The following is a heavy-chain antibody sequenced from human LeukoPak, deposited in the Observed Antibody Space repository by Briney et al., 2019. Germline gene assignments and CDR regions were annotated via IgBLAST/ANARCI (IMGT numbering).Heavy chain of an antibody. Sequence: GGSLRLSCAASGFTFSNYGMSWVRQAPGKGLEWVANIKEDGSERYFVDSAKGRFTISRDSAKNSLYLQMNSLRAEDTAVYYCARVLYYYDSSSSRPCDYWGQGTLVTVSS. D-gene: IGHD3-22*01. V-gene: IGHV3-7*04. CDR1: GFTFSNYG. J-gene: IGHJ4*02. CDR2: IKEDGSER. CDR3: ARVLYYYDSSSSRPCDY.